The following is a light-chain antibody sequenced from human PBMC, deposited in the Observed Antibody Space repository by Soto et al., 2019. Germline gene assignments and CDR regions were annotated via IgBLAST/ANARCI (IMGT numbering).Light chain of an antibody. V-gene: IGKV1-5*03. Sequence: DMKMNQSPSTLSGSEGDRVTITCRASQSISSWLAWYQQKPGKAPKLLIYKASTLESGVPSRFSGSGSGTEFTLTISSLQPDDFATYYCQQYNSFPETFGQVTNVDIK. CDR2: KAS. CDR1: QSISSW. CDR3: QQYNSFPET. J-gene: IGKJ1*01.